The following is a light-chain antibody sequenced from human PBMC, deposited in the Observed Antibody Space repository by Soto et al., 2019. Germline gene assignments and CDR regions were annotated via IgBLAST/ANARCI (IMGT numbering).Light chain of an antibody. CDR1: SSDVGGYNY. CDR3: SSYAGSYYV. Sequence: QSALTQPRSVSGSPGQSVTISCTGTSSDVGGYNYVSWYQQHPGKAPKLMIYDVSKRPSGVPDRFSGSKSGNTASLTISGLHAEDAADYYCSSYAGSYYVFGTGTKVTVL. V-gene: IGLV2-11*01. CDR2: DVS. J-gene: IGLJ1*01.